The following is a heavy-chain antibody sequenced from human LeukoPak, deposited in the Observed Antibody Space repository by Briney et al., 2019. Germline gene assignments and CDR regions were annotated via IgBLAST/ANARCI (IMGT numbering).Heavy chain of an antibody. V-gene: IGHV3-49*03. CDR1: GFTLCDYP. D-gene: IGHD3-10*01. Sequence: GGSLRLSCTASGFTLCDYPMNWFRQAPGKGLKWVGFIRSKTYDGTIEYAASVKGRFTISRDDSRSIAYLQMNSLKTEDTAVYYCTRGSYFNSGRIDYWGQGTLVTVSS. CDR2: IRSKTYDGTI. J-gene: IGHJ4*02. CDR3: TRGSYFNSGRIDY.